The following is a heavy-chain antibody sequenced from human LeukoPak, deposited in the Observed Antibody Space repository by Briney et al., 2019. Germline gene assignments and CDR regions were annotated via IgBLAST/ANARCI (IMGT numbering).Heavy chain of an antibody. CDR1: GLSLSTSGVG. Sequence: SGPTLVKPTQPLTLTCTFSGLSLSTSGVGVGWIRQPPGKAPEWLALIYWDDDKRYSPSLKSRLTITKDTSKNQVVLTMTNKDPVDTATYYCAHKPAAIIFYFDYWGQGTLVTVSS. V-gene: IGHV2-5*02. CDR2: IYWDDDK. CDR3: AHKPAAIIFYFDY. D-gene: IGHD2-2*01. J-gene: IGHJ4*02.